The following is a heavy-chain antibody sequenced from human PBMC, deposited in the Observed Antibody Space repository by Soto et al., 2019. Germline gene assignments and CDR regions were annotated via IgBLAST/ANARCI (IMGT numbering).Heavy chain of an antibody. CDR2: ISASGTKT. CDR1: GVTFSTSA. CDR3: AKEGQFDLLAGYYFY. Sequence: GGSLRLSCVTSGVTFSTSAMSWVRQGPQKGLEWVSSISASGTKTYLADSVKGRFSISRENSKNTLYLQTHSLSAEDTALYYCAKEGQFDLLAGYYFYWGQGAMVNVS. D-gene: IGHD3-9*01. J-gene: IGHJ4*02. V-gene: IGHV3-23*01.